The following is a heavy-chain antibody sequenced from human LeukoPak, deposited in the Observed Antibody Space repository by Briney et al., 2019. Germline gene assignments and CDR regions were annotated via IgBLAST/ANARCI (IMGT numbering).Heavy chain of an antibody. J-gene: IGHJ4*02. CDR2: IKQDGSEK. CDR1: GFTFSSYW. V-gene: IGHV3-7*01. CDR3: ARGLVSSGYYQYYFDY. D-gene: IGHD3-22*01. Sequence: PGGSLRLSCAASGFTFSSYWMSWVRQAPGKGLEWVANIKQDGSEKYYVDSVKGRFTISRDNAKNSLYLQMNSLRAEDTAVYYCARGLVSSGYYQYYFDYWGQGTVVTVSS.